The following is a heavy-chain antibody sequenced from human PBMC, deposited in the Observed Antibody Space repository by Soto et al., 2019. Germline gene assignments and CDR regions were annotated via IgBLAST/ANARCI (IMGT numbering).Heavy chain of an antibody. D-gene: IGHD6-19*01. J-gene: IGHJ4*02. Sequence: GGSLRLSCAASGFTFSSYAMSWVRQAPGKGLEWVSAISGSGGSTYYADSVKGRFTISRDNSKNTLYLQMNSLRAEDTAVHYCAKDLGYSSGWYPFDYWGQGTLVTVSS. CDR2: ISGSGGST. CDR3: AKDLGYSSGWYPFDY. V-gene: IGHV3-23*01. CDR1: GFTFSSYA.